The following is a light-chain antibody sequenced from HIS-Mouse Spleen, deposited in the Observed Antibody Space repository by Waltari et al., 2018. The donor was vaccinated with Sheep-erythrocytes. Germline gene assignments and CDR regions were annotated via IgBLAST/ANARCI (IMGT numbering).Light chain of an antibody. J-gene: IGLJ2*01. CDR3: YSTDSSGNHRV. Sequence: SYELTQPPSVSVSPGQTARITCSGDALPKKYAYWYQQKSGQAPVLVIYEDSKRPSGMREGFSGSSSGTMATLTISGGQVEDEADYYCYSTDSSGNHRVFGGGTKLTVL. CDR1: ALPKKY. V-gene: IGLV3-10*01. CDR2: EDS.